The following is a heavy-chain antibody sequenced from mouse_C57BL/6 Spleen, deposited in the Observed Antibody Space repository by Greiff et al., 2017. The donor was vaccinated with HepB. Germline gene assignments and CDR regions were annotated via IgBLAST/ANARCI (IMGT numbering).Heavy chain of an antibody. J-gene: IGHJ3*01. Sequence: EVQLQQSGPELVKRGASVKMSCKASGYTFTDYNMHWVKQSHGKSLEWIGYINPNNGGTSYNQKFKGKATLTVNKSSSTAYMELRSLTSEDSAVYYCARALYSNYLAYWGQGTLVTVSA. CDR1: GYTFTDYN. CDR2: INPNNGGT. D-gene: IGHD2-5*01. V-gene: IGHV1-22*01. CDR3: ARALYSNYLAY.